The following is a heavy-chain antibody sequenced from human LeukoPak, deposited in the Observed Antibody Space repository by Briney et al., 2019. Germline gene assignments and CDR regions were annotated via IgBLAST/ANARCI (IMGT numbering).Heavy chain of an antibody. CDR1: GGSISSGSYY. D-gene: IGHD3-22*01. J-gene: IGHJ3*02. CDR3: ASGYYYDSSDDAFDI. Sequence: SETLSLACTVSGGSISSGSYYWSWIRQPAGKGLEWIGRIYTSGSTNYNPSLKSRVTISVDTSKNQFSLKLSSVTAADTAVYYCASGYYYDSSDDAFDIWGQGTMVTVSS. V-gene: IGHV4-61*02. CDR2: IYTSGST.